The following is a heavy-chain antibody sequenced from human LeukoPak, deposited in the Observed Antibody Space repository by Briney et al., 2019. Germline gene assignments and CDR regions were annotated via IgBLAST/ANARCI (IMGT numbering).Heavy chain of an antibody. CDR2: IYYSGST. CDR3: ARLLAAAGAYYFDY. CDR1: GGSISSYY. Sequence: KAPETLSLTCTVSGGSISSYYWSWVRQPPGKGLEWIGYIYYSGSTNYNPSLKSRLTISVDTSKNQFSLKLSSVTTADTAVDYCARLLAAAGAYYFDYWGQGTLVTVSS. D-gene: IGHD6-13*01. J-gene: IGHJ4*02. V-gene: IGHV4-59*08.